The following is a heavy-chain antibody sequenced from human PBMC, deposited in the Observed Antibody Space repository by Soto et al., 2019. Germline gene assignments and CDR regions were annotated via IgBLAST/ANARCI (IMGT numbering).Heavy chain of an antibody. D-gene: IGHD4-4*01. V-gene: IGHV3-7*01. CDR3: ARGGGRDSNEPF. CDR1: GFKFRSYW. CDR2: IKEDGSDK. Sequence: EVQLVESGGTLVQPGGSLRLSCVASGFKFRSYWMSWVRQAPGKGLEWLANIKEDGSDKYYVDAVEGRFTISRDKPSNSVYLQMNSLRTEDTAIYYCARGGGRDSNEPFWGQGTLVIVSS. J-gene: IGHJ4*02.